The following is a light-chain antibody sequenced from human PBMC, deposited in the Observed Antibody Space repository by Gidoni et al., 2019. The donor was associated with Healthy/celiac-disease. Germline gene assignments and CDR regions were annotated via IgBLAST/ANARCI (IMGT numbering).Light chain of an antibody. Sequence: DIQMTQSPSTLSASVGDRVTITCRASQSISSWLAWYQQKPGKAPKLLIYKASSLESGVPSRFSGSGSGTEFTLTISSLQPDDFATYYCQPYNSYSWTFGQGTKVEIK. CDR2: KAS. CDR1: QSISSW. V-gene: IGKV1-5*03. CDR3: QPYNSYSWT. J-gene: IGKJ1*01.